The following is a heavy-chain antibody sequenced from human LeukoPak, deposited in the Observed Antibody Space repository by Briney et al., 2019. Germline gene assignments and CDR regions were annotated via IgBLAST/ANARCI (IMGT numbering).Heavy chain of an antibody. Sequence: PGRSLRLFCAASGFTFSTISMSWVRQAPGNGLEWVANIKGDGSEKYYMDSVKGRFTISRDNAKKSLYLQMNSLRAEDTAVYYCEVEYSNTPLGLVFWGQGTLVTVSS. CDR3: EVEYSNTPLGLVF. CDR2: IKGDGSEK. CDR1: GFTFSTIS. J-gene: IGHJ4*02. V-gene: IGHV3-7*03. D-gene: IGHD2/OR15-2a*01.